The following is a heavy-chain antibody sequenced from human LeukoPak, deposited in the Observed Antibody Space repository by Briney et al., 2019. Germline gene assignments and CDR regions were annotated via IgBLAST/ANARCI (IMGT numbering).Heavy chain of an antibody. J-gene: IGHJ4*02. CDR1: GYTFTSYG. Sequence: ASVKVSCKASGYTFTSYGISWVRQAPGQGLEWMGWISAYNGNTNYAQKLQGRVTMTTDTSTSTAYMELRSLRSDDTAVYYCARDPTYCSGGSCNSSPFRHWGQGTLVTVSS. CDR2: ISAYNGNT. D-gene: IGHD2-15*01. V-gene: IGHV1-18*01. CDR3: ARDPTYCSGGSCNSSPFRH.